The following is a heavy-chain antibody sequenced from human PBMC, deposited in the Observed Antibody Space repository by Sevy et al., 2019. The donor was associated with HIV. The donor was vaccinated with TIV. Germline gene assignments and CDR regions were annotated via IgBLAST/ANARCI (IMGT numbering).Heavy chain of an antibody. CDR1: GFTFNIYS. D-gene: IGHD3-10*02. J-gene: IGHJ4*02. CDR2: LSFGCGKI. CDR3: AREGCSKPHDY. Sequence: GGSLRLSCVASGFTFNIYSFSWVRQTPGKGLEWVSTLSFGCGKINYADSVQGRFTISRDDSKNTLYLEMNSLRVDDKAIYYCAREGCSKPHDYWGQGTLVTVSS. V-gene: IGHV3-23*01.